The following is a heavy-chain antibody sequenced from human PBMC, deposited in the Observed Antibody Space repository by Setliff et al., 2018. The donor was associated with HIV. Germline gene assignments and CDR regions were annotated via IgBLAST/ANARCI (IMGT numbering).Heavy chain of an antibody. Sequence: ASVKVSCKVSGYTLTELSRHWVRQAPGKGLEWMGGFDPEDGETIYAQKFQGRVTMTEDTSTDTAYMELRSLRSDDTAVYYCARDYYGSGSYFILDYWGPGTLVTVSS. CDR2: FDPEDGET. V-gene: IGHV1-24*01. J-gene: IGHJ4*02. D-gene: IGHD3-10*01. CDR3: ARDYYGSGSYFILDY. CDR1: GYTLTELS.